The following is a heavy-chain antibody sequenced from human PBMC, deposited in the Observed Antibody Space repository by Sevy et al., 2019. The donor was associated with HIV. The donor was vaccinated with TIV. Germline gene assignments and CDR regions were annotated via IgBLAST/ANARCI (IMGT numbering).Heavy chain of an antibody. Sequence: ASVKVSCKTSGYTFVTYGISWVRQVPGQGPQWMGWISGNDGSTREAQIFQDRVTMTTDRTTSTAYMEVRRLRSEDTAVYNCVRDANYDSESSGYPFEAWGQGTLVTVSS. V-gene: IGHV1-18*01. CDR1: GYTFVTYG. CDR2: ISGNDGST. CDR3: VRDANYDSESSGYPFEA. D-gene: IGHD3-22*01. J-gene: IGHJ5*02.